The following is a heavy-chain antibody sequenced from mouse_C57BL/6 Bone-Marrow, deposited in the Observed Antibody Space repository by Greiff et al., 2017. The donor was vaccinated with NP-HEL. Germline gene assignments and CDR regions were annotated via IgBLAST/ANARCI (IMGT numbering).Heavy chain of an antibody. D-gene: IGHD2-4*01. CDR2: IDPSDSYT. CDR1: GYTFTSYW. Sequence: QVQLQQPGAELVMPGASVKLSCKASGYTFTSYWMHWVKQRPGQGLEWIGEIDPSDSYTNYNQKFKGKSTLTVDKSSSTAYMQLSSLTSEDSAVYYCARSPYDCADYWGQGTTLTVSS. CDR3: ARSPYDCADY. J-gene: IGHJ2*01. V-gene: IGHV1-69*01.